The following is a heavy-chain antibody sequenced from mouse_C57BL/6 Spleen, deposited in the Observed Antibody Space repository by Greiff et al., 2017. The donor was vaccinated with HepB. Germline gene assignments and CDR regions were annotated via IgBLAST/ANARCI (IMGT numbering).Heavy chain of an antibody. CDR1: GYAFSSSW. CDR3: ARSRGHWEDGDD. V-gene: IGHV1-82*01. J-gene: IGHJ2*01. CDR2: IYPGDGDT. D-gene: IGHD4-1*01. Sequence: VKLMESGPELVKPGASVKISCKASGYAFSSSWMNWVKQRPGKGLEWIGRIYPGDGDTNYNGKFKGKATLTADKSSSTAYMQLSSLTSEDSAVYFCARSRGHWEDGDDWGKGTT.